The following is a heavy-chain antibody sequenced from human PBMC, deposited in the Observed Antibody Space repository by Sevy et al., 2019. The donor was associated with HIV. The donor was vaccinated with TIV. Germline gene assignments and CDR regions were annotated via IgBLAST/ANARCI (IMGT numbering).Heavy chain of an antibody. J-gene: IGHJ6*02. CDR3: ANAYSGSYSHSYLYALDV. CDR2: ISHDGINE. V-gene: IGHV3-30*18. D-gene: IGHD1-26*01. Sequence: GGSLRLSCTGSGFSFSYYGIHWVRQAPGKGRDWVALISHDGINEYYADSVKGRFTISRDNSKNTVYLEMNRLRNEDTAIYFCANAYSGSYSHSYLYALDVWGQGTTVTVSS. CDR1: GFSFSYYG.